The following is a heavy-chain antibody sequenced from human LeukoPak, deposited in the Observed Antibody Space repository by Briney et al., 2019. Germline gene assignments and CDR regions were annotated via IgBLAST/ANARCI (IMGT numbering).Heavy chain of an antibody. CDR2: IYPGDSDT. J-gene: IGHJ4*02. Sequence: GESLKISCRGSGYSFSTYWISWVRQMPGKGLEWMGIIYPGDSDTRHSPSFQGQVTMSADKSINTAYLQWSSLKASDTAMYYCARRQGCSSSSCPPDSCCQGTLVTVSS. V-gene: IGHV5-51*01. D-gene: IGHD2-15*01. CDR3: ARRQGCSSSSCPPDS. CDR1: GYSFSTYW.